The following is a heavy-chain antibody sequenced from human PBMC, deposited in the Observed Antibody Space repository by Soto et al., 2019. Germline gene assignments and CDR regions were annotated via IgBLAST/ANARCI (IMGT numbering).Heavy chain of an antibody. Sequence: SETLSLTCTVSGDSISGHYWGWIRQPPGQGLEWIGSIYYSGSTNYNPSLKSRVTISLDKSKNQFSLRLNSVTAADSAVYFCARLEGLATISYYFDFWGQGALVTVSS. D-gene: IGHD3-9*01. CDR1: GDSISGHY. V-gene: IGHV4-59*08. CDR3: ARLEGLATISYYFDF. J-gene: IGHJ4*02. CDR2: IYYSGST.